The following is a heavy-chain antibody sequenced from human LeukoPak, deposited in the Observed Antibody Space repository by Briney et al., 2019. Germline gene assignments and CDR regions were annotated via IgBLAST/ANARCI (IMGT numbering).Heavy chain of an antibody. CDR2: IKEDGSQI. D-gene: IGHD2-21*02. Sequence: PGGSLRLSCAGTGFTFNNYWMNWVRQAPGKGLEWVANIKEDGSQIYYVDSVKGRFTISRDNAKNSVYLQMNSLRAEDTAVYYCAGSSDWLFDYWGQGTLVAVSS. CDR1: GFTFNNYW. CDR3: AGSSDWLFDY. V-gene: IGHV3-7*01. J-gene: IGHJ4*02.